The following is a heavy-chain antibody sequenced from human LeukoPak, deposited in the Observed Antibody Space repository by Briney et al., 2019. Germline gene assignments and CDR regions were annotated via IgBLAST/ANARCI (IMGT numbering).Heavy chain of an antibody. V-gene: IGHV4-59*01. J-gene: IGHJ4*02. CDR1: GGSISSYY. Sequence: SETLSLTCTVSGGSISSYYWSWIRQPPGKGLEWIGYIYCSGSTNYNPSLKSRVTISVDTSKNQFSLKLSSVTAADTAVYYCARAAGFWSGSYTPYFDYWGQGTLVTVSS. CDR2: IYCSGST. D-gene: IGHD3-3*01. CDR3: ARAAGFWSGSYTPYFDY.